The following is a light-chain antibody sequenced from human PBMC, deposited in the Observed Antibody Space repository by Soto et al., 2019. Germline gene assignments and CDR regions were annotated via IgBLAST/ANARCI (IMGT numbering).Light chain of an antibody. CDR1: QSVSSSY. CDR3: QQYGSSPWT. CDR2: GAS. V-gene: IGKV3-20*01. Sequence: EIVLTQSPGTLSLSPGERATLSCRASQSVSSSYLAWYQQKPGQAPSLLIYGASSRATGIPDRFSGSGSGTDFTLTISRLEPEDFAVYYCQQYGSSPWTFGKVTKVEIK. J-gene: IGKJ1*01.